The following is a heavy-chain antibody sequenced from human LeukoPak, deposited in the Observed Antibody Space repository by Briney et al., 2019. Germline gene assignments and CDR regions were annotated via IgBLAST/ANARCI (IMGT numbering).Heavy chain of an antibody. Sequence: PSETLSFTCTVSGGSISSSSYYWGWIRQAPGKGLEWVGSIYYSGSTYYDPSLKSRVTISVDTSKNQFSLKLSSVTAADTAVYYCARRALLWFGESPDYWGQGTLVTVSS. J-gene: IGHJ4*02. CDR1: GGSISSSSYY. D-gene: IGHD3-10*01. CDR2: IYYSGST. CDR3: ARRALLWFGESPDY. V-gene: IGHV4-39*01.